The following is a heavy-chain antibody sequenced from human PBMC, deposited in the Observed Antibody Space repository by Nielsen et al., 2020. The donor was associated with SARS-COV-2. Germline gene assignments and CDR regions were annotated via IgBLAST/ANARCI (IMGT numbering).Heavy chain of an antibody. V-gene: IGHV3-23*01. CDR1: GFTFSRHA. Sequence: GESLKISFAASGFTFSRHAMNWVRQAPGKGLEWVSIFGAGGDNIYYADSVKGRFTISRDNSKNTLYLQINSLRADDTAVYYCATQADGYKSPYDYWGQGTLVTVSS. CDR3: ATQADGYKSPYDY. J-gene: IGHJ4*02. D-gene: IGHD3-10*01. CDR2: FGAGGDNI.